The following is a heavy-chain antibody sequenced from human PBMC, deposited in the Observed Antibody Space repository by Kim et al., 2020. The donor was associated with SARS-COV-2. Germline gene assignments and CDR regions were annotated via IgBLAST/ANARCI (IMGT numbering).Heavy chain of an antibody. CDR2: IYYSGST. CDR3: SRQAGYCSGGSCYFTPYYYYYGMDV. Sequence: SETLSLTCTVSGGSISSSSYYWVWIRQPPGKGLEWIGSIYYSGSTYYNPSLKSRVTISVDTSKNQFSLKLSSVTAADTAVYYCSRQAGYCSGGSCYFTPYYYYYGMDVWGQGTTVTVSS. D-gene: IGHD2-15*01. V-gene: IGHV4-39*01. J-gene: IGHJ6*02. CDR1: GGSISSSSYY.